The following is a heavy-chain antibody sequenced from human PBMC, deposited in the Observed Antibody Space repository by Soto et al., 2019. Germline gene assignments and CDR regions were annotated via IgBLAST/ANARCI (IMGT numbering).Heavy chain of an antibody. Sequence: GGSLRLSCVASGITFHSFWMHWVRQAPGKGLAWVSRLSPDGNNSNYADSVKGRFTISRDNAKNTLYLQMNNLRAEDSAIYYCTRDGGFWGQGTLVTVSS. CDR3: TRDGGF. CDR2: LSPDGNNS. V-gene: IGHV3-74*01. CDR1: GITFHSFW. J-gene: IGHJ4*02.